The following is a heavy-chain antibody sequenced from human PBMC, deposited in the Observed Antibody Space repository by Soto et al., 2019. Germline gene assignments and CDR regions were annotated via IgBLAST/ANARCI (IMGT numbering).Heavy chain of an antibody. D-gene: IGHD1-1*01. Sequence: GGSLRLSCAASGFTFSSYLMSWVRQAPGKGLEWVANIKQDGSEKYYVDSVKGRFTISRDNAKNSLYLQMNSLRAEDTAVYYCARGPLTTGTYYYYYYMDVWGKGTTVTVSS. CDR3: ARGPLTTGTYYYYYYMDV. J-gene: IGHJ6*03. CDR2: IKQDGSEK. V-gene: IGHV3-7*01. CDR1: GFTFSSYL.